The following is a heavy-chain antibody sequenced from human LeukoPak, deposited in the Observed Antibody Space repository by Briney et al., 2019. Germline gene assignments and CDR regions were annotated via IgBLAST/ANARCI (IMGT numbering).Heavy chain of an antibody. CDR2: IYDSGST. D-gene: IGHD4-17*01. V-gene: IGHV4-30-2*01. Sequence: PSETLSLTCTVSGGSISSGGYYWSWIRQPPGKGLEWIGYIYDSGSTYYNPSLKSRVTISVDTSKNQFSLKLSSVTAADTAVYYCARATRGTTVTTEWFDPWGQGTLVTVSS. J-gene: IGHJ5*02. CDR1: GGSISSGGYY. CDR3: ARATRGTTVTTEWFDP.